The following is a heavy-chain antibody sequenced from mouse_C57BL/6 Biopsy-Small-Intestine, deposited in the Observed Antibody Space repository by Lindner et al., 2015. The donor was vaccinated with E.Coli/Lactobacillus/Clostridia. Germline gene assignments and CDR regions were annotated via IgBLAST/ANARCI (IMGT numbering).Heavy chain of an antibody. CDR2: ISSGSSTI. J-gene: IGHJ4*01. CDR3: ARGTHYSNYFYAMDY. Sequence: VQLQESGGGLVKPGGSRKLSCAASGFTFSENGMHWVRQAPEKGLEWVAYISSGSSTIYYADTVKGRFTISRDNVKNILFLQMTSLRSEDTAMYYCARGTHYSNYFYAMDYWGQGTSVTVSS. CDR1: GFTFSENG. D-gene: IGHD2-5*01. V-gene: IGHV5-17*01.